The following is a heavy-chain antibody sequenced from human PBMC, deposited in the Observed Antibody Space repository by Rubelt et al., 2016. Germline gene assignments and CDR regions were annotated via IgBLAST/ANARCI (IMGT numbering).Heavy chain of an antibody. V-gene: IGHV1-3*01. CDR2: INAGNGNT. Sequence: VRQAPGQRLEWMGWINAGNGNTKYSKKFQGRVTITRDTSASTAYMELSSLRSEDTAVYYCASEDGMDVWGQGTTVTVSS. CDR3: ASEDGMDV. J-gene: IGHJ6*02.